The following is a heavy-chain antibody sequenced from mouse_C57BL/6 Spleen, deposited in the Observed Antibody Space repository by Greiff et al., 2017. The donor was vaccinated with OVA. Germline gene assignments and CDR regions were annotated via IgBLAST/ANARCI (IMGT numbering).Heavy chain of an antibody. Sequence: VHVKQSGPELVKPGASVKISCKASGYSFTDYNMNWVKQSNGKSLEWIGVINPNYGTTSYNQKFKGKATLTVDQSSSTAYMQLNSLTSEDSAVYYCALTGTWGYAMDYWGQGTSVTVSS. CDR2: INPNYGTT. D-gene: IGHD4-1*01. V-gene: IGHV1-39*01. CDR1: GYSFTDYN. CDR3: ALTGTWGYAMDY. J-gene: IGHJ4*01.